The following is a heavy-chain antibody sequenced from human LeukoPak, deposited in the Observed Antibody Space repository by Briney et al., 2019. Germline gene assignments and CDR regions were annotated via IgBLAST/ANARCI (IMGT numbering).Heavy chain of an antibody. V-gene: IGHV3-11*04. CDR2: ISSSGSTI. Sequence: VGSLRLSCAASGFTFSDYYMSWIRQAPAKGLEWVSYISSSGSTIYYADSVKGRFTISRDNAKNSLYLQMNSLRAEDTAVYYCAREDTAMVRFFDYWGQGTLVTVSS. D-gene: IGHD5-18*01. CDR1: GFTFSDYY. CDR3: AREDTAMVRFFDY. J-gene: IGHJ4*02.